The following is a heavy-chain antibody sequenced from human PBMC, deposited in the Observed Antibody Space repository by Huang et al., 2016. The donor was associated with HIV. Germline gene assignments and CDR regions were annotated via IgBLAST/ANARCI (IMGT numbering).Heavy chain of an antibody. V-gene: IGHV1-24*01. CDR3: AAGYDTYYDI. CDR2: FAPEHGET. CDR1: GYTLTELS. D-gene: IGHD2-21*01. Sequence: QVQLVQSGAEVKKPGASVKVSCRVSGYTLTELSIHWVRQATGKGLEWMGGFAPEHGETSYAQNFQGRVTMTEDTSTDTAYMELHSLRPEDTAVYYCAAGYDTYYDIWGQGTMVIASS. J-gene: IGHJ3*02.